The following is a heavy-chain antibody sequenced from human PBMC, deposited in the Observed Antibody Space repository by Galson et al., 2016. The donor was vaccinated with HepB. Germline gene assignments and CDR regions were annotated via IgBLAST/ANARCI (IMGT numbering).Heavy chain of an antibody. Sequence: SLRLSCAASGFTFSQRGMHWVRQAPGKGLEWVAAVSMDGRRKFYADSVKGRFTISRDNSNNMLFLQMSSLRVDDTAVYYCAKRHEYCPPVGCSVDYWGQGTLVSVSS. CDR3: AKRHEYCPPVGCSVDY. CDR2: VSMDGRRK. D-gene: IGHD2/OR15-2a*01. CDR1: GFTFSQRG. J-gene: IGHJ4*02. V-gene: IGHV3-30*18.